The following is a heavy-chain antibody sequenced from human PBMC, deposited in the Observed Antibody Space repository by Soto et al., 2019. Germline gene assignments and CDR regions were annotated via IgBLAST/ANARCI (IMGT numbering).Heavy chain of an antibody. CDR2: INPNSGGT. Sequence: ASVKVSCKASGYTFTGYYMHWVRQAPGQGLEWMGWINPNSGGTNYAQKFQGWVTMTRDTSISTAYMELSRLRSDDTAVYYCARDLDSSWYDDYYYGMDVWGQGTTVTVS. J-gene: IGHJ6*02. V-gene: IGHV1-2*04. CDR3: ARDLDSSWYDDYYYGMDV. CDR1: GYTFTGYY. D-gene: IGHD6-13*01.